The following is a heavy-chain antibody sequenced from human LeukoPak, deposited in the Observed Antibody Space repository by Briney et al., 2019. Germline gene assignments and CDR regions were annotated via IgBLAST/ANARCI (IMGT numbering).Heavy chain of an antibody. CDR3: AKGYSYGYVIDY. CDR1: GFTFDDYA. D-gene: IGHD5-18*01. Sequence: GRSLRLSCAASGFTFDDYAMHWVRHAPGKGLEWVSGISWNSGSIGYADSVKGRFTISRDNAKNSLYLQTNSLRAEDTALYYCAKGYSYGYVIDYWGQGTLVTVSS. J-gene: IGHJ4*02. V-gene: IGHV3-9*01. CDR2: ISWNSGSI.